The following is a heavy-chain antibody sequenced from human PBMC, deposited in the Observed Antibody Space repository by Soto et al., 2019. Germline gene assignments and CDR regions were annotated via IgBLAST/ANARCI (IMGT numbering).Heavy chain of an antibody. CDR2: IRSKAYGGTT. V-gene: IGHV3-49*03. J-gene: IGHJ3*02. Sequence: GGSLRLSCTASGFTFGDYAMSWFRQAPGKGLEWVGFIRSKAYGGTTEYAASVKGRFTISRDDSKSIAYLQMNSLKTEDTAVYYCTISSGWYGGDAFDIWGQGTMVTVSS. CDR3: TISSGWYGGDAFDI. D-gene: IGHD6-19*01. CDR1: GFTFGDYA.